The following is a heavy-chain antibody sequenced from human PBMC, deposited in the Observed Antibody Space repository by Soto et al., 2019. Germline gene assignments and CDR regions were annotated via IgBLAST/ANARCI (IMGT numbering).Heavy chain of an antibody. CDR1: GYSFTSYW. CDR3: ASGLVPYYYGMDV. J-gene: IGHJ6*02. Sequence: SLKISCKGSGYSFTSYWIGWVRQMPGKGLEWMGIIYPGDSDTRYSPSFQGQVTISADKSISTAYLQWSSLKASDTAMYYCASGLVPYYYGMDVWGQGTTVTVSS. V-gene: IGHV5-51*01. D-gene: IGHD6-13*01. CDR2: IYPGDSDT.